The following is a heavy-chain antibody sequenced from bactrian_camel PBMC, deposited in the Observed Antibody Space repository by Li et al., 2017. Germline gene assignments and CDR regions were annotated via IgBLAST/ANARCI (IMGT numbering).Heavy chain of an antibody. CDR2: IDGGGTT. J-gene: IGHJ4*01. D-gene: IGHD6*01. Sequence: VQLVESGGGLVHPGGSLRLSCAASGYYYSSRCMGWFRQAPGKGFEWVSGIDGGGTTYYEDSAKARFTISRDNAKSTVYLQINGLESEDTALYYCAIDIRYGGAPGQGTQVTVS. V-gene: IGHV3S1*01. CDR1: GYYYSSRC.